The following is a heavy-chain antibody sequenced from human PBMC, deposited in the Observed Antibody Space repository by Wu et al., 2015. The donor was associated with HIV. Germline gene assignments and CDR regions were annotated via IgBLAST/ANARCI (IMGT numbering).Heavy chain of an antibody. D-gene: IGHD3-22*01. CDR1: GGSFNNYA. CDR2: IIPMYGTP. Sequence: QVQLVQSGAEVKKPGSSVKVSCKTSGGSFNNYAINWVRQAPGQGLEWMGRIIPMYGTPNYAQNFQGRVTISADESTRTAYMELSSLRSEDTAVYFCARGEVYYYDSSGGYAFDIWGQGTMVTVSS. J-gene: IGHJ3*02. V-gene: IGHV1-69*13. CDR3: ARGEVYYYDSSGGYAFDI.